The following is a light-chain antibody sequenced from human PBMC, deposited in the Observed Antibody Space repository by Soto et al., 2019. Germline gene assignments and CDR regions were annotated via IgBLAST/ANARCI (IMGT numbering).Light chain of an antibody. J-gene: IGKJ1*01. CDR1: QSISTW. CDR2: KAS. V-gene: IGKV1-5*03. Sequence: DIQMTQSPSTLSASVGDRVTITCRASQSISTWLAWYQQKPGKAPKLLIYKASTLESGVPSNFSGSGSGTEFSLTISSLQPDDFATYYCQHYNSYGTFGQGTKVDI. CDR3: QHYNSYGT.